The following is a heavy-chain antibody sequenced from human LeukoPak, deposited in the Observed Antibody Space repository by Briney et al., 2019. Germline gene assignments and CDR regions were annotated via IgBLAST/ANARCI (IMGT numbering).Heavy chain of an antibody. D-gene: IGHD5-24*01. CDR2: INPNSGGT. CDR3: ARASGRDGYNAPGDY. V-gene: IGHV1-2*02. CDR1: GYTFTGYY. J-gene: IGHJ4*02. Sequence: ASVKVSCKASGYTFTGYYMHWVRQAPGQGLEWMGWINPNSGGTNYAQKFQGRVTMTRDTSISTAYMELRSLRSDDTAVYYCARASGRDGYNAPGDYWGQGTLVTVSS.